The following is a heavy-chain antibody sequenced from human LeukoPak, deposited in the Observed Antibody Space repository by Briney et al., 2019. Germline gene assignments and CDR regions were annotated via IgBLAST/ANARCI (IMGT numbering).Heavy chain of an antibody. J-gene: IGHJ5*02. Sequence: KSSETLSLTCTVSGGSVNNNYRGWIRQPPGKGLEWVGYIYSSGSTTYNPSLESRLTISIDTSKNHFSLKLSSVTAADTAVYYCAKRAVTTAGDLWFDPWGQGTLVTVSS. CDR3: AKRAVTTAGDLWFDP. CDR1: GGSVNNNY. CDR2: IYSSGST. D-gene: IGHD2-21*01. V-gene: IGHV4-59*08.